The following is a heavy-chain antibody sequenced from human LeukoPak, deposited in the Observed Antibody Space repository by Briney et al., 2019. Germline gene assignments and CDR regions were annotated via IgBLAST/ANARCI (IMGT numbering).Heavy chain of an antibody. V-gene: IGHV1-69*13. CDR1: GGTFSSYA. CDR2: IIPIFGTA. Sequence: SVKVSCKASGGTFSSYAISWVRQAPGQGLEWMGGIIPIFGTANYAQKFQGRVTITADESTSTAYMELSSLRSEDTAVYYCARVPSYSGPLWFGDHGAFDICGQGTMVTVSS. J-gene: IGHJ3*02. D-gene: IGHD3-10*01. CDR3: ARVPSYSGPLWFGDHGAFDI.